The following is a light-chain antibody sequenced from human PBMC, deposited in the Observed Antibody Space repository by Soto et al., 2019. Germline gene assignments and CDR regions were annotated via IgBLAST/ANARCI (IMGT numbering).Light chain of an antibody. CDR3: QQYYSYPFT. CDR1: QTVSNF. Sequence: DIQMTQSPSTLSASVKDRVTITCRASQTVSNFLAWYQQKPGKPPKVLIYKASRLESEVPSRFGASGSGTEFTLAINSLQPDDFATYYCQQYYSYPFTFGQGTKLEIK. J-gene: IGKJ2*01. V-gene: IGKV1-5*03. CDR2: KAS.